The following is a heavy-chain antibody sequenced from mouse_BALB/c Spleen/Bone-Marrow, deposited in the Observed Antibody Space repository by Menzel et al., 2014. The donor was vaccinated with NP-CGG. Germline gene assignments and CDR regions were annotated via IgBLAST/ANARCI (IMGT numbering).Heavy chain of an antibody. D-gene: IGHD4-1*01. CDR1: GFSLTSYG. Sequence: VQLQQSGPGLVQPSQSLSITCTVSGFSLTSYGVHWVRQSQGEGLEWLGVIWSGGSTDYNAAFISRLSISKDNSKSQVFFKMNSLQANDTAIYYCASNWDYAMDYWGQGTSVTVSS. V-gene: IGHV2-2*02. CDR2: IWSGGST. J-gene: IGHJ4*01. CDR3: ASNWDYAMDY.